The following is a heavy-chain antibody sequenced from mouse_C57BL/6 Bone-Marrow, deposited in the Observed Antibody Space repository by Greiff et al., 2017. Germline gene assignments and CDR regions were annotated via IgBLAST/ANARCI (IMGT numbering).Heavy chain of an antibody. V-gene: IGHV1-9*01. CDR2: ILPGSGST. CDR1: GYTFTGYW. J-gene: IGHJ4*01. CDR3: ARSYYGSSGAFYYYAMGY. Sequence: QVQLQQSGAELMKPGASVKLSCKATGYTFTGYWIEWVKQRPGHGLEWIGEILPGSGSTNYNEKFKGKATFTADTSSNTAYMQLSSRTTEDSAIYYCARSYYGSSGAFYYYAMGYWGQGASVTVSS. D-gene: IGHD1-1*01.